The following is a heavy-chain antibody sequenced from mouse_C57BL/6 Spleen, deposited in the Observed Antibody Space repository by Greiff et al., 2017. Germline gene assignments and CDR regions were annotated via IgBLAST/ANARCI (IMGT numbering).Heavy chain of an antibody. Sequence: VQLQQSGPGLVQPSQSLSITCTVSGFSLTSYGVHWVRQSPGKGLEWLGVLWSGGSTDSNAAFISRLGISKDNSKSQVFFKMNSLQADDTAIYYCARKTYYAMDYWGQGTSVTVSS. CDR1: GFSLTSYG. V-gene: IGHV2-2*01. CDR3: ARKTYYAMDY. J-gene: IGHJ4*01. CDR2: LWSGGST.